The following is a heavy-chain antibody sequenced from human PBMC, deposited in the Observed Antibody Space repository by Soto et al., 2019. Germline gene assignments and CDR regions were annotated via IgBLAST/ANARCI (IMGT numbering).Heavy chain of an antibody. Sequence: SETLSLTCTVSGGSISSYYWSWIRQPPGKGLEWIRYIYYIGSTNYNPSLKSRVTISVDTSKNQFSLKLSSVTAADTAVYYCARAYYDFWSGYPYYYYGMDVWGQGTTVTVSS. CDR3: ARAYYDFWSGYPYYYYGMDV. CDR2: IYYIGST. CDR1: GGSISSYY. V-gene: IGHV4-59*12. J-gene: IGHJ6*02. D-gene: IGHD3-3*01.